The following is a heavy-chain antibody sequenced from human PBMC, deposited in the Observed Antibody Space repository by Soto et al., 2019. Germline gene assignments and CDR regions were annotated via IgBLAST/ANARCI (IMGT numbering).Heavy chain of an antibody. CDR1: GGTFSSYA. Sequence: QVQLVQSGAEVKKPGSSLKVSCKASGGTFSSYAISWVRQAPGQGLEWMGGIIPIFGTANYAQKFQGRVTITADESTSTAYMELSSLRSEDTAVYYCARGYCSGGSCYEGFDPWGQGTLVTVSS. J-gene: IGHJ5*02. V-gene: IGHV1-69*01. CDR3: ARGYCSGGSCYEGFDP. D-gene: IGHD2-15*01. CDR2: IIPIFGTA.